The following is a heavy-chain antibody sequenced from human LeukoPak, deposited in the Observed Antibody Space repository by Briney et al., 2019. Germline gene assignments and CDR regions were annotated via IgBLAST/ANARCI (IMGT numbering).Heavy chain of an antibody. V-gene: IGHV3-30*02. CDR1: GFTFSSYG. Sequence: GGSLRLSCAASGFTFSSYGMHWVRQAPGKGLEWVAFIRYDGSNKYYADSVKGRFTISRDNSKNTLYLQMNSLRAEDMAVYYCARSRGGDYYYYYYMDVWGKGTTVTVSS. CDR2: IRYDGSNK. D-gene: IGHD3-16*01. CDR3: ARSRGGDYYYYYYMDV. J-gene: IGHJ6*03.